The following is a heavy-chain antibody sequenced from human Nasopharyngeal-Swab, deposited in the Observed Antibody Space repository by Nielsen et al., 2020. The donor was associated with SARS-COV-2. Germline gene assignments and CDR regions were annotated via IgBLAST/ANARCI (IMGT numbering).Heavy chain of an antibody. CDR1: GGSVSRGTNY. CDR3: ARLIVATSWYFDL. Sequence: SETLSLTCTVSGGSVSRGTNYWSWIRQPPGKGLEWIGYIYYSGSTYYNPSLKSRVTISVDTSKNQFSLKLSSVTAADTAVYYCARLIVATSWYFDLWGRGTLVTVSS. D-gene: IGHD5-12*01. J-gene: IGHJ2*01. CDR2: IYYSGST. V-gene: IGHV4-31*03.